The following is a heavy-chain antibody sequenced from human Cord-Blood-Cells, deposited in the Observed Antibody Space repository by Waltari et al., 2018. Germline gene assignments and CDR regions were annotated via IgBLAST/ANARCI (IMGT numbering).Heavy chain of an antibody. CDR3: ATRYSGSYYAFDI. V-gene: IGHV4-34*01. CDR2: INHSGST. D-gene: IGHD1-26*01. CDR1: GGSFSGYY. Sequence: QVQLQQWGAGLLKPSETLSLTCAVYGGSFSGYYWSWIRQPPGKGLEWIGEINHSGSTNYNPCLKGRVTISVDTSKNQFSLKLSSVTAADTAVYYCATRYSGSYYAFDIWGQGTMVTVSS. J-gene: IGHJ3*02.